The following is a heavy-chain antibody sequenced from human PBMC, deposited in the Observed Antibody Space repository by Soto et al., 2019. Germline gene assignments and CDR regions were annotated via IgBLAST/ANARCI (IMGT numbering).Heavy chain of an antibody. J-gene: IGHJ6*02. V-gene: IGHV3-15*07. D-gene: IGHD2-2*01. CDR1: GFTFSNAW. Sequence: GGSLRLSCAASGFTFSNAWMNWVRQAPGKGLEWVGRIKSKTDGGTTDYAAPVKGRFTISRDDSKNTLYLQMNSLKTEDTAVYYCTTASRYCSSTSCSDYYYGMDVWGQGTTVTVSS. CDR3: TTASRYCSSTSCSDYYYGMDV. CDR2: IKSKTDGGTT.